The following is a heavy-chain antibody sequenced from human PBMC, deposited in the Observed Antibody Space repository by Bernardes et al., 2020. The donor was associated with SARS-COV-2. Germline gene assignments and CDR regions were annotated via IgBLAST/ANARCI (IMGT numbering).Heavy chain of an antibody. J-gene: IGHJ4*02. CDR3: AREVWLQVLNGGPSIDH. D-gene: IGHD2-2*01. V-gene: IGHV3-21*01. CDR1: GFTFSDYS. Sequence: GGSLRLSCVASGFTFSDYSMNWVRQAPGKGLEGVSSIGRSGSYTFYSDSVKGRFTISRDNAKNSLYLQVNNLRAEDTAIYYCAREVWLQVLNGGPSIDHWGQGTQVTVSS. CDR2: IGRSGSYT.